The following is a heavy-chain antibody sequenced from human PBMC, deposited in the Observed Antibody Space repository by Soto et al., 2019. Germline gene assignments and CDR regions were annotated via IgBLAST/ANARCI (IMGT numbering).Heavy chain of an antibody. CDR1: GFTFSTYW. V-gene: IGHV3-7*04. Sequence: EVQLVESGGGLVQPGESLRLSCAASGFTFSTYWMTWVRQAPGKGLEWVATINQDGSGKFYVDSVKGRFTISRDNAKNSLYLQMSSLTGEDTAVYYCTKDHWGAADYWGQGTLVTVSS. J-gene: IGHJ4*02. D-gene: IGHD1-26*01. CDR2: INQDGSGK. CDR3: TKDHWGAADY.